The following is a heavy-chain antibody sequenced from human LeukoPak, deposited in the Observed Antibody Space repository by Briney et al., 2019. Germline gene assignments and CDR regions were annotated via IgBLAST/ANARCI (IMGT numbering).Heavy chain of an antibody. Sequence: ASVKVSCKASGYTFTGYYMHWVRQPPGQGREWMGCINPNSGGTNYAQNFQGRVTMTRDTFISTAYMELSRLRSDETAVYYCARYRSSWPDGDWYFDLWGRGTLVTVSS. J-gene: IGHJ2*01. CDR1: GYTFTGYY. CDR3: ARYRSSWPDGDWYFDL. D-gene: IGHD6-13*01. CDR2: INPNSGGT. V-gene: IGHV1-2*02.